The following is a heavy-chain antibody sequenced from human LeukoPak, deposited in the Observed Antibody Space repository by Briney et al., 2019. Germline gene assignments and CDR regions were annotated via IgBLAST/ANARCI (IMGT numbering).Heavy chain of an antibody. V-gene: IGHV3-23*01. Sequence: SGSASSTNYADSVEGRFTISRDNSKNEVYLQMNSLRAEDTAVYYCAKDQGRGYGSGSFSSDYWGQGTLVTVSS. CDR2: SGSASST. CDR3: AKDQGRGYGSGSFSSDY. D-gene: IGHD3-10*01. J-gene: IGHJ4*02.